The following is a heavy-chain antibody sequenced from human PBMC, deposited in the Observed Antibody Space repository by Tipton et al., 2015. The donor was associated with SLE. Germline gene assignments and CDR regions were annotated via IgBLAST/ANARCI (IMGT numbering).Heavy chain of an antibody. D-gene: IGHD3-16*01. CDR2: ISDSGST. V-gene: IGHV4-59*11. CDR1: GGSISSHY. J-gene: IGHJ4*02. Sequence: GLVKPSETLSLICAVSGGSISSHYWTWIRQTPGKGLEWIGYISDSGSTNYNPSLKSRVTISVDMSKNQVSLKLFSVTAADTAVYFCARGIGGYLPFDYWGQGTLITVSS. CDR3: ARGIGGYLPFDY.